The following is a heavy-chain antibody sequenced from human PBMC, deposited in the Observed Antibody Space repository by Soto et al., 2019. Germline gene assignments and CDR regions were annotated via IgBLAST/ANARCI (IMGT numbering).Heavy chain of an antibody. CDR1: GGTFSSYA. J-gene: IGHJ6*02. Sequence: GASVKVSCKASGGTFSSYAISWVRQAPGQGLEWMGGIIPIFGTANYAQKFQGRVTITADESTSTAYMELSSLRSEDTAVYYCARDAAVTTTLGSYYYYGMDVWGQGTTVTVSS. CDR2: IIPIFGTA. D-gene: IGHD4-17*01. V-gene: IGHV1-69*13. CDR3: ARDAAVTTTLGSYYYYGMDV.